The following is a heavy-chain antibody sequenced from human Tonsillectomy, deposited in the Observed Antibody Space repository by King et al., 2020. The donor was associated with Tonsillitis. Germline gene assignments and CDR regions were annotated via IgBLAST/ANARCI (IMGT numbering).Heavy chain of an antibody. CDR2: ISVVGVGT. Sequence: VQLVESGGGLVQPGGSLRLSCAASGFTFSNYVMSWVRQAPGKGLEWVSAISVVGVGTNNADSVKGRFTISRDNSKNTLYLQMNSLRAEDTAIYYCAKDGMTTVTYHYFDYWGQGTLATVSS. CDR3: AKDGMTTVTYHYFDY. D-gene: IGHD4-17*01. J-gene: IGHJ4*02. CDR1: GFTFSNYV. V-gene: IGHV3-23*04.